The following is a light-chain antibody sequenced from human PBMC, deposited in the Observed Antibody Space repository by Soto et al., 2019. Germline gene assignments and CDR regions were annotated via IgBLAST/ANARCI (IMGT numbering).Light chain of an antibody. CDR1: QGISSY. Sequence: IQLTQSPSSLSASVGDRVTITCRASQGISSYLAWYQQKPGKAPKLLIYAASTLQSGVPSRFSGSGSGTDFTLNISSLQPEDFATYYCQQLNIYPPEYTFGQGTKLEIK. CDR2: AAS. J-gene: IGKJ2*01. V-gene: IGKV1-9*01. CDR3: QQLNIYPPEYT.